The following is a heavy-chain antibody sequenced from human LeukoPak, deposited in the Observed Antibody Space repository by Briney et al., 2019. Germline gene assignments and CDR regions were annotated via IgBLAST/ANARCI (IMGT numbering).Heavy chain of an antibody. Sequence: PSETLSLTCAVYGGSFSGYYWSWIRQPPGKGLEWIGYIYHSGSTRYNPSLKTRVTISEDTSKNQLSLKLSSVTAADTAVYYCARDLAAAGTIDPWGQGTLVTVSS. D-gene: IGHD6-13*01. V-gene: IGHV4-59*01. CDR1: GGSFSGYY. CDR2: IYHSGST. CDR3: ARDLAAAGTIDP. J-gene: IGHJ5*02.